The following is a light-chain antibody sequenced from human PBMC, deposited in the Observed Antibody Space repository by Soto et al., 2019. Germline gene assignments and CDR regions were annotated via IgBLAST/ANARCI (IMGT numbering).Light chain of an antibody. J-gene: IGKJ1*01. CDR3: QQYNSSPT. CDR2: KAS. V-gene: IGKV1-5*03. Sequence: DIQMTQSPSTLSASVGDRVTITCRASQSISSWLAWYQQKPGKDPKLLIYKASSLESGVPSRFSGSGSGTEFTLTISSLQPDDFETYYCQQYNSSPTFGQGTKVEIK. CDR1: QSISSW.